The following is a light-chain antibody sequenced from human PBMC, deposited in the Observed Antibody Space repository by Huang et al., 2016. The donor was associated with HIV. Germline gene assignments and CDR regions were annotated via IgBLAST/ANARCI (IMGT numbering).Light chain of an antibody. Sequence: EIVLTQSPGTLSLSPGERATLSCRASQSVSSGYLAWYQKRPGQAHRLLIFGVANRATGIPDRFSGSGSGTEFTLTISRLEPEDFAVYYCQQYDSSPGTFGQGTKVEIK. V-gene: IGKV3-20*01. CDR2: GVA. J-gene: IGKJ1*01. CDR3: QQYDSSPGT. CDR1: QSVSSGY.